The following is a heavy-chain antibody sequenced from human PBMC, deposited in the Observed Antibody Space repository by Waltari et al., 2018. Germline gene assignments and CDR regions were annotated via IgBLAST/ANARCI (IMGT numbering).Heavy chain of an antibody. Sequence: EVQLLESGGGLVTPGGSLRLSCAASGFPFSSYSMNWVRQAPGKGLEWVSSISSSRSYIYYADSVKGRFTISRDNAKNSLYLQMNSLRAEDTAVYYCARVAVVRYSRIEEAAFDSWGQGTMVTVSS. CDR3: ARVAVVRYSRIEEAAFDS. CDR1: GFPFSSYS. J-gene: IGHJ3*02. D-gene: IGHD2-15*01. V-gene: IGHV3-21*01. CDR2: ISSSRSYI.